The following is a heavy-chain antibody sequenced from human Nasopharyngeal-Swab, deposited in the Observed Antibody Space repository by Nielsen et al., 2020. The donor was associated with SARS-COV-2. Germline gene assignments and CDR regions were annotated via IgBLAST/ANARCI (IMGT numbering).Heavy chain of an antibody. CDR3: ARAGRYGSSGYYYYYGMDV. Sequence: SETLSLTCTVSGGSISSGSYYWSWIRQPAGKGLEWIGRIYTSGSTNYNPSLKSRVTISVDTSKNQFSLKLSSVTAADTAVYYCARAGRYGSSGYYYYYGMDVWGQGTTVTVSS. V-gene: IGHV4-61*02. J-gene: IGHJ6*02. D-gene: IGHD3-22*01. CDR1: GGSISSGSYY. CDR2: IYTSGST.